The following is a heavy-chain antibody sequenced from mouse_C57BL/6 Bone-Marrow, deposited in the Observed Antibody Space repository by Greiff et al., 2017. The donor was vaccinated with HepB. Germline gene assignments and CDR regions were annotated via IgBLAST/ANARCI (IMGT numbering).Heavy chain of an antibody. CDR2: INPNNGGT. CDR1: GYTFTDYN. Sequence: SGPELVKPGASVKMSCKASGYTFTDYNMHWVKQSHGKSLEWIGYINPNNGGTSYNQKFKGKATLTVNKSSSTAYMELRSLTSEDSAVYYCARGRLLRGDFDVWGTGTTVTVSS. J-gene: IGHJ1*03. D-gene: IGHD1-1*01. CDR3: ARGRLLRGDFDV. V-gene: IGHV1-22*01.